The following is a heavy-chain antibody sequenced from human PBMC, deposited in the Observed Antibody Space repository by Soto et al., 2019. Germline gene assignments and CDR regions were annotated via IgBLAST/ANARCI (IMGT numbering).Heavy chain of an antibody. D-gene: IGHD3-10*01. J-gene: IGHJ4*02. Sequence: GGSLRLSCAASGFTFSSYSMNWVRQAPGKGLEWVSYISSSSSSTYYADSVKGRFTISRDNSKNSLYLQMNSLRAEDTAVYYCAKVLLWFGELSGFDYWGQGTRVTVSS. V-gene: IGHV3-48*01. CDR2: ISSSSSST. CDR1: GFTFSSYS. CDR3: AKVLLWFGELSGFDY.